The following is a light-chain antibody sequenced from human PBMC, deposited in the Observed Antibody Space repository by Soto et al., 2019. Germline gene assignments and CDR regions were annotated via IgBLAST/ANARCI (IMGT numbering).Light chain of an antibody. CDR3: QQYNSYTGTYT. Sequence: DIQMTQSPSTLSASVGDRVTITCRASQSISEWLAWYQQKPGKAPKLLLYKASSLESGVPSRFSGSGSGTEFTLTISSLQPDDFATYYCQQYNSYTGTYTFGQGTQLEIK. J-gene: IGKJ2*01. CDR2: KAS. CDR1: QSISEW. V-gene: IGKV1-5*03.